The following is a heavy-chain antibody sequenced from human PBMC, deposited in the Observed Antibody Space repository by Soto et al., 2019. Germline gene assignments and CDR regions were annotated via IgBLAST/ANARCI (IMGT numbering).Heavy chain of an antibody. CDR3: ARKGVAFDY. D-gene: IGHD3-3*01. Sequence: GGSLRLSCAASGFTFSSYSMNWVRQAPGKGLEWISYISTTSSSIYYADSVKGRFTISRDNAKNSLFLQMNGLRDEDTAVYYCARKGVAFDYWGQGALVTVSS. CDR2: ISTTSSSI. V-gene: IGHV3-48*02. CDR1: GFTFSSYS. J-gene: IGHJ4*02.